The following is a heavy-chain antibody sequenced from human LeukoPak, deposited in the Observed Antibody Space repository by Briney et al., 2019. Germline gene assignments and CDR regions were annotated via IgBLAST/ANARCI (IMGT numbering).Heavy chain of an antibody. D-gene: IGHD1-1*01. CDR3: ARVGATGTTSPFDY. V-gene: IGHV1-2*02. CDR1: GYTFTGYY. Sequence: ASVKVSCKASGYTFTGYYMHWVRQAPGQGLEWMGWINPNSGGTNYAQKFQGRVTMTRDTSISTAYMELSRLRSDDTAVYYCARVGATGTTSPFDYCGEGTLVTVSS. J-gene: IGHJ4*02. CDR2: INPNSGGT.